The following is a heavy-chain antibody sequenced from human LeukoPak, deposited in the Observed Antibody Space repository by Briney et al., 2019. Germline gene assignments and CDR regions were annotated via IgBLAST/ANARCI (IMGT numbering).Heavy chain of an antibody. CDR3: ARLLVRGVTYYSYYYYMDV. CDR1: GYTFTSYG. Sequence: ASVKVSCRASGYTFTSYGISWVRQAPGQGLEWMGWISAYNGNTNYAQKLQGRVTMTTDTSTSTAYMELRSLRSDDTAVYYCARLLVRGVTYYSYYYYMDVWGKGTAVTISS. D-gene: IGHD3-10*01. CDR2: ISAYNGNT. V-gene: IGHV1-18*01. J-gene: IGHJ6*03.